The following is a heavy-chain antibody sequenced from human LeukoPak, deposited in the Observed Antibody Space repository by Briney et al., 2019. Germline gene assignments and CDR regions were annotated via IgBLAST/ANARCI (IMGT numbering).Heavy chain of an antibody. Sequence: PGGSLRLSCVASGFTFSSYSMSWVRQAPGKGLDWVSSISGSGSDTYYADSVKGRFTVSRDNAKNSLFLQMSSLRAEDTAVYYCARRFGQLLYPLDYWGQGTLVTVSS. CDR2: ISGSGSDT. CDR3: ARRFGQLLYPLDY. J-gene: IGHJ4*02. V-gene: IGHV3-21*01. CDR1: GFTFSSYS. D-gene: IGHD3-10*01.